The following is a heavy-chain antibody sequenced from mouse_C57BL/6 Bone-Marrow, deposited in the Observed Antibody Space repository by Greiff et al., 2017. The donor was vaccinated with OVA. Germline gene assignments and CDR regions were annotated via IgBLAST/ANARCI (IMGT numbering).Heavy chain of an antibody. CDR1: GYSFTDYN. D-gene: IGHD1-1*01. J-gene: IGHJ2*01. V-gene: IGHV1-39*01. Sequence: LVESGPELVKPGASVKISCKASGYSFTDYNMNWVKQSNGKSLEWIGVINPNYGTTSYNQKFKGKATLTVDQSSSTAYMQLNSLTSEDSAVYYCARSDYYGSILYFDYWGQGTTLTVSS. CDR3: ARSDYYGSILYFDY. CDR2: INPNYGTT.